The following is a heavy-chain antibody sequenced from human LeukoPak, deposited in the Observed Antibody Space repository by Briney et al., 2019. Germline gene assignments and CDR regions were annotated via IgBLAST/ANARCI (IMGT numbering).Heavy chain of an antibody. CDR1: GFTVSSSY. Sequence: GGSLRLSCAASGFTVSSSYMSWVRQAPGKGLEWVSIIYSDGSTYYADSVKGRFTISRDNSKNTLYLQMNSLRAEDTAVYYCAKQQLALLGYWGQGTLVTVSS. V-gene: IGHV3-53*01. CDR2: IYSDGST. J-gene: IGHJ4*02. D-gene: IGHD6-13*01. CDR3: AKQQLALLGY.